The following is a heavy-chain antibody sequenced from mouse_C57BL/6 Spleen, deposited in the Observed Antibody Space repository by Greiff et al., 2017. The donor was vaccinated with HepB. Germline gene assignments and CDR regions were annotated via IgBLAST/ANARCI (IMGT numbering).Heavy chain of an antibody. CDR3: TSDSHNGGSSYEGYFDV. D-gene: IGHD1-1*01. V-gene: IGHV5-9-1*02. CDR2: ISSGGDYI. J-gene: IGHJ1*03. Sequence: EVKVVESGEGLVKPGGSLKLSCAASGFTFSSSAMSWVRQTPEKRLEWVAYISSGGDYIYYADTVKGRFTISRDNARNNLYLQMSSLKTEDTAMYYCTSDSHNGGSSYEGYFDVWGTGTTVTVSS. CDR1: GFTFSSSA.